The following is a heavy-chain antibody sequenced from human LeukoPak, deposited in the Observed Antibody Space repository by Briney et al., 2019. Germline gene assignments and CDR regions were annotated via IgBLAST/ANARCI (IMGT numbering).Heavy chain of an antibody. J-gene: IGHJ6*03. CDR1: GFSFSRNG. CDR2: ISYDGSDK. Sequence: GGSLRLSCAASGFSFSRNGMHWVRQAPGKGLEWVAVISYDGSDKYHADSVKGRFTISRDNSKSTLYLQMNGLRAEDTAVYFCASDYPRYYFYMDVWGKGSTVTVSS. V-gene: IGHV3-30*03. CDR3: ASDYPRYYFYMDV.